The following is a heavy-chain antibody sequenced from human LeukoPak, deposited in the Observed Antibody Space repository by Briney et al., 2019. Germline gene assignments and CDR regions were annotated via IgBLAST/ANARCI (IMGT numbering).Heavy chain of an antibody. CDR1: GFTFGSYA. CDR3: ARDEGRGVTSVIDY. V-gene: IGHV3-30*04. D-gene: IGHD3-10*01. Sequence: GGSLRLSCAASGFTFGSYAMHWVRQAPGKGLEWVAVISYDGSNKYYADSVKGRFTISRDNSKNTLYLRMNSLRAEDTAVYYCARDEGRGVTSVIDYWGQGTLVTVSS. CDR2: ISYDGSNK. J-gene: IGHJ4*02.